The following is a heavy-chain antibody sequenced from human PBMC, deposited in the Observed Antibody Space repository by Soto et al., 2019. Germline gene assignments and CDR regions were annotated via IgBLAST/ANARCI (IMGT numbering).Heavy chain of an antibody. D-gene: IGHD2-2*01. CDR3: AVRILGYCSSTSCYSPSNDY. CDR1: GYTFTSYG. J-gene: IGHJ4*02. V-gene: IGHV1-18*04. Sequence: ASVKVSCKASGYTFTSYGISWVRQAPGQGLEWMGWISAYNGNTNYAQKLQGRVTMTTDTSTSTAYMELRSLRSDDTAVYYCAVRILGYCSSTSCYSPSNDYWGQGTLVTVSS. CDR2: ISAYNGNT.